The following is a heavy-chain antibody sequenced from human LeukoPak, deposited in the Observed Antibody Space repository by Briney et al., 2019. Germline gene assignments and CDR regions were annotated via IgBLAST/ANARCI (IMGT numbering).Heavy chain of an antibody. J-gene: IGHJ4*02. CDR3: AKGPQWELPTTFDY. V-gene: IGHV3-23*01. CDR2: ISGSGGST. CDR1: GFPFSSYA. D-gene: IGHD1-26*01. Sequence: GALRLSCAASGFPFSSYAMSWVRQAPGKGLEWVSAISGSGGSTYYADSVKGRFTISRDNSKNTLYLQMNSLRAEDTAVYYCAKGPQWELPTTFDYWGQGTLVTVSS.